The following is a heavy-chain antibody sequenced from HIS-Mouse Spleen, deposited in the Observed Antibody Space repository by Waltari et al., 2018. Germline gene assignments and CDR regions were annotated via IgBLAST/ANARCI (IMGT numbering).Heavy chain of an antibody. CDR2: IDWDDDK. J-gene: IGHJ4*02. V-gene: IGHV2-70*15. Sequence: QVTLRESGPALVKPTQTLTLTCTFSGFSLSTSGMCVSWIRQPPGKALEWLARIDWDDDKYYSTSLKTRLTISKDTSKNQVVLTMTNMDHVDTATYYCARIAEGYSSGWYAFDYWGQGTLVTVSS. CDR1: GFSLSTSGMC. D-gene: IGHD6-19*01. CDR3: ARIAEGYSSGWYAFDY.